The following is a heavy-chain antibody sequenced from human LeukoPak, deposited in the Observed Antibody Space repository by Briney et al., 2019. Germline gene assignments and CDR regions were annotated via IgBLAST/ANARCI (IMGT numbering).Heavy chain of an antibody. V-gene: IGHV4-59*01. CDR3: ARDSPAYYYDSSGYHNWFDP. Sequence: SETLSLTCTVSGGSISSYYWSWIRQPPGKGLEWIGYIYYSGSTNYNPSLKSRVTISVDTSKNQFSLKLRSVTAADTAVYYCARDSPAYYYDSSGYHNWFDPWGQGTLVTVSS. CDR1: GGSISSYY. D-gene: IGHD3-22*01. J-gene: IGHJ5*02. CDR2: IYYSGST.